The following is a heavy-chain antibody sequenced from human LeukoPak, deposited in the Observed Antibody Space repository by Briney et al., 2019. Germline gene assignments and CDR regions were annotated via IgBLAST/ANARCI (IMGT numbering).Heavy chain of an antibody. CDR2: IYYSGST. V-gene: IGHV4-59*01. CDR1: GGSISSYY. D-gene: IGHD4/OR15-4a*01. Sequence: SETLSLTCTVSGGSISSYYWSWIRQPPGKGLEWIGYIYYSGSTNYNPSLKGRVTISVDTSKNQFSLKLSSVTAADTAVYYCARATPALGARRGWFDPWGQGTLVTVSS. CDR3: ARATPALGARRGWFDP. J-gene: IGHJ5*02.